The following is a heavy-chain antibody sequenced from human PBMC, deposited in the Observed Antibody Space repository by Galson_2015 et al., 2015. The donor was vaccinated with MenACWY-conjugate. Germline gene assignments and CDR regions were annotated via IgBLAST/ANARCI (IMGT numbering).Heavy chain of an antibody. CDR2: IKQDKSKK. Sequence: SLRLSCAASGFTFSTYWMSWVRQAPGKGLEWVAIIKQDKSKKYYVDSVKGRFTISRDNAKNSLYLQMNRLRAEDTAVYYCARFARLLEVPISGVVISTFDYWGQGTLVTVSS. D-gene: IGHD3-3*01. CDR1: GFTFSTYW. J-gene: IGHJ4*02. V-gene: IGHV3-7*03. CDR3: ARFARLLEVPISGVVISTFDY.